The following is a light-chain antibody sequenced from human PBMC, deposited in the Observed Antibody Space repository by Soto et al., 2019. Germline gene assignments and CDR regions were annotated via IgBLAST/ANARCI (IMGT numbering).Light chain of an antibody. CDR2: EVS. CDR1: SSDVGSYNL. V-gene: IGLV2-23*02. Sequence: QSVLTQPASVSGSPGQSITISCTGTSSDVGSYNLVSWYQQHPSKAPKVMIYEVSKRPSGVPNRFSGSKSGNTASLTISGFQAEDEADYYCCSYAGSSTYVFGTGTKVTVL. J-gene: IGLJ1*01. CDR3: CSYAGSSTYV.